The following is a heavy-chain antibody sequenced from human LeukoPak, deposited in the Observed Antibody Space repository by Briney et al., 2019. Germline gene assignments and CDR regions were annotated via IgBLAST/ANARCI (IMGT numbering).Heavy chain of an antibody. J-gene: IGHJ4*02. CDR1: GFTFSTYS. Sequence: AGGSLRLPCAVSGFTFSTYSMSWVRQAPGKGLEWVSAISSSGSSTYYADSVKGRFTISRDNSKNTQYLQMNSLRAEDTAVYYCAKDGKQYSSSWYGVGYFFDYWGQGTLVTVSS. CDR2: ISSSGSST. V-gene: IGHV3-23*01. CDR3: AKDGKQYSSSWYGVGYFFDY. D-gene: IGHD6-13*01.